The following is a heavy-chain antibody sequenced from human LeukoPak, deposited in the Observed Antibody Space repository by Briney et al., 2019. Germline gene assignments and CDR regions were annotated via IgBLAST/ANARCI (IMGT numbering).Heavy chain of an antibody. CDR1: GFTFSSYW. CDR2: IKQDGSEK. D-gene: IGHD3-16*01. CDR3: ARGSVWYHGGFDY. Sequence: GGSLRLSCAASGFTFSSYWMTWVRQAPGKGLEWVANIKQDGSEKYYVDSVKGRFTISRDNAKNSLYLQVNSLREEDTAVYYCARGSVWYHGGFDYWGQGTLVTVSS. J-gene: IGHJ4*02. V-gene: IGHV3-7*01.